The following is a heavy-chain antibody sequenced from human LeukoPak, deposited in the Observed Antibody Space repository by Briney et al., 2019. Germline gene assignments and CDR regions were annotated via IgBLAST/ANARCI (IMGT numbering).Heavy chain of an antibody. J-gene: IGHJ4*02. CDR3: AKDSGGDYYDSSGYNY. D-gene: IGHD3-22*01. CDR2: IWYDGSNK. CDR1: GFTFRSSA. V-gene: IGHV3-33*06. Sequence: AGGSLRLSCAASGFTFRSSAMDWVRQAPGKGLEWVAVIWYDGSNKYYADSVKGRFTISRDNSKNTLYLQMNSLRAEDTAVYYCAKDSGGDYYDSSGYNYWGQGTLVAVSS.